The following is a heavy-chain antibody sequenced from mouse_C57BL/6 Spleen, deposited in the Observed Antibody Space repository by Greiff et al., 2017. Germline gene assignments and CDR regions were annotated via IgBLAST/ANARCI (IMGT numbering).Heavy chain of an antibody. CDR2: IYPGSGST. J-gene: IGHJ4*01. Sequence: QVQLQQPGAELVKPGASVKMSCKASGYTFTSYWLTWVKQRPGQGLAWIGDIYPGSGSTNYNEKFKSKATLTVDTSSSTAYMQLSSLTSEDSAVYYCARGRRAMDYWGQGTSVTVSS. CDR1: GYTFTSYW. V-gene: IGHV1-55*01. CDR3: ARGRRAMDY.